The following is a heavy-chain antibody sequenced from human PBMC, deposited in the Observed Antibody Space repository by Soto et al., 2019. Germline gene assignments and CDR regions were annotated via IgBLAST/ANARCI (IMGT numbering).Heavy chain of an antibody. CDR2: LAGSGTAT. CDR1: GFTFSSYA. CDR3: AKDATYTSSWYGGIDY. J-gene: IGHJ4*02. D-gene: IGHD6-13*01. Sequence: GSLRLSCAASGFTFSSYAMSWVRQAPGKGLEWVSALAGSGTATWCADSVKGRFTISRDISKNTLYLQMNSLRAEDTAVYYCAKDATYTSSWYGGIDYWGQGTLVTVS. V-gene: IGHV3-23*01.